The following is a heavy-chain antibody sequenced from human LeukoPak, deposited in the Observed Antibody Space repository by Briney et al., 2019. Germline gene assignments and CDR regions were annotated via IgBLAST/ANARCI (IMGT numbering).Heavy chain of an antibody. CDR3: ARGGVQRLTTAHGH. Sequence: GGSLRLSCAASGFTSSSYSMHWVRQAPGKGLEWVAVISYDGNNEHYADSVKGRFTISRDNPWNTLYLRMNSLRPEDTAVYYCARGGVQRLTTAHGHWGQGTLVTVSS. CDR2: ISYDGNNE. V-gene: IGHV3-30-3*01. J-gene: IGHJ1*01. D-gene: IGHD6-13*01. CDR1: GFTSSSYS.